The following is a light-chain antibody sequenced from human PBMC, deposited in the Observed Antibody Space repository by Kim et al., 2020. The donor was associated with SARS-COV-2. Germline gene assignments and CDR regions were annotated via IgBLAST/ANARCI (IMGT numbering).Light chain of an antibody. Sequence: QSALTQPASVSGSPGQSITISCTGTSSDVGGYNYVSCYQQHPGKAPNLMIYDVINRPSGVSNRFSGSKSGNTASLTISGLQAEDEADYYCSSYTSSSTLVFGGGTQLTVL. V-gene: IGLV2-14*03. CDR2: DVI. CDR3: SSYTSSSTLV. J-gene: IGLJ3*02. CDR1: SSDVGGYNY.